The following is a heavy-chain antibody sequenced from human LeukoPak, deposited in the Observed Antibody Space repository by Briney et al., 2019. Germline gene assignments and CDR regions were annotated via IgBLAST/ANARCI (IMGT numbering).Heavy chain of an antibody. V-gene: IGHV3-48*03. Sequence: GGSLRLSCAASGFTFSSYEMNWVRQAPGKGLEWVSYISTSGSTVYYADSVKGRFTISRDNANNSLYLQMNSLTADDTAVYYCARDGSPNYYGSGTYNYWGQGTLVTVSS. D-gene: IGHD3-10*01. J-gene: IGHJ4*02. CDR1: GFTFSSYE. CDR3: ARDGSPNYYGSGTYNY. CDR2: ISTSGSTV.